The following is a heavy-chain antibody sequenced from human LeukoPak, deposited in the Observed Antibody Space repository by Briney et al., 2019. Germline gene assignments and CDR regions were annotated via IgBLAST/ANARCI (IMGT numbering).Heavy chain of an antibody. CDR2: IGQDGSEK. J-gene: IGHJ4*02. D-gene: IGHD2-2*01. CDR3: ARDPGCSSSSCYLNY. V-gene: IGHV3-7*01. CDR1: GFIFNSYW. Sequence: GSLRLSCAASGFIFNSYWLTWVRQAPGKGLEWVANIGQDGSEKYYVDSVKGRFTISRDNAKNSLYLQMNSLRAEDTAVYYCARDPGCSSSSCYLNYWGQGTLVTVSS.